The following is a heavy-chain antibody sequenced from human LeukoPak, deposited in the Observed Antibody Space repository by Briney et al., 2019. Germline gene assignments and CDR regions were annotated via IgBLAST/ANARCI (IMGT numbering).Heavy chain of an antibody. CDR3: AREATMIVVVTDYYYYGMDV. J-gene: IGHJ6*02. D-gene: IGHD3-22*01. CDR2: ISAYNGNT. V-gene: IGHV1-18*01. Sequence: GASVKVSCKASGYTFTSYGISWVRQAPGQGLEWMGWISAYNGNTNYAQKLQGRVTMTTDTSTSTAYMELRSLRSDDTAVYYCAREATMIVVVTDYYYYGMDVWGQGTTVTVSS. CDR1: GYTFTSYG.